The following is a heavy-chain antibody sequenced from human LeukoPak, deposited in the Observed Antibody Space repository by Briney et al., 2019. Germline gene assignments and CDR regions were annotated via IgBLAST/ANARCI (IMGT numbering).Heavy chain of an antibody. CDR3: ARAGYGDLDY. Sequence: PSETLSLTCTVSGGSISSYYWSWIRRPPGKGLEWIGYIYYSGSTNYNPSLKSRVTISEDTSKNQFSLKLSSVTAADTAVYYCARAGYGDLDYWGQGTLVTVSS. CDR2: IYYSGST. CDR1: GGSISSYY. V-gene: IGHV4-59*01. J-gene: IGHJ4*02. D-gene: IGHD4-17*01.